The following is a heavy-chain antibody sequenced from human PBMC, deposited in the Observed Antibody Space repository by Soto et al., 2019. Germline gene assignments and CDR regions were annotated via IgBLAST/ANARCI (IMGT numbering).Heavy chain of an antibody. CDR1: GFTFSSYA. D-gene: IGHD3-3*01. CDR3: AKRVGITIFGVVILSHDY. CDR2: ISGSGGST. Sequence: GGSLRLSCAAPGFTFSSYAMSWVRQAPGKGLEWVSAISGSGGSTYYADSVKGRFTISRDNSKNTLYLQMNSLRAEDTAVYYCAKRVGITIFGVVILSHDYWGQGTLVTISS. V-gene: IGHV3-23*01. J-gene: IGHJ4*02.